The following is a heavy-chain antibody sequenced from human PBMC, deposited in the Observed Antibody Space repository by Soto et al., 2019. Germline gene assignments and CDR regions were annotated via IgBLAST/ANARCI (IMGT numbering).Heavy chain of an antibody. CDR1: GFTFSRYG. CDR3: AKGAREGYSTLYYFDF. V-gene: IGHV3-30*18. Sequence: GGSLRLSCAASGFTFSRYGMHWVRQAPGKGLEWVAIISYDGNTVYYSDSVRGRFTISRDNSNNTLYLQLNSLTAEDTAVYSCAKGAREGYSTLYYFDFWGLGTLVTVSS. CDR2: ISYDGNTV. D-gene: IGHD4-4*01. J-gene: IGHJ4*02.